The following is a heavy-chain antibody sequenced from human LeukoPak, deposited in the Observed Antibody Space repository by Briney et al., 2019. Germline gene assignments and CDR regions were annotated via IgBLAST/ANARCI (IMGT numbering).Heavy chain of an antibody. Sequence: GESLKISCKGSGYSFTSYWIGWVRQMPGKGLECMGIIYPGDSNTRYSPSFKGQVTISVDKSNITAYLQWSSLKASDTAMYYCARRPGDGYSKDAFDIWGQGSMVTVSS. CDR3: ARRPGDGYSKDAFDI. CDR2: IYPGDSNT. J-gene: IGHJ3*02. CDR1: GYSFTSYW. D-gene: IGHD5-24*01. V-gene: IGHV5-51*01.